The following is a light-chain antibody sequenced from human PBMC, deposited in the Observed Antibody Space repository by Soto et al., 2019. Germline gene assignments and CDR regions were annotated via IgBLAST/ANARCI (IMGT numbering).Light chain of an antibody. CDR3: QQRSSSIT. CDR1: QSVNNY. Sequence: QSPATLSLSPGERATLSCRASQSVNNYLAWYQQKPGQAPRLPMYEASIRATGIPARFSGSGSGTDFTLTISSLEPEDFAVHYCQQRSSSITFGQGTRLAIK. J-gene: IGKJ5*01. V-gene: IGKV3-11*01. CDR2: EAS.